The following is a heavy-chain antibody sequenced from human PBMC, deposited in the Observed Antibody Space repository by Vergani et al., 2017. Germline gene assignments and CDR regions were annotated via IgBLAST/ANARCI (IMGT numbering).Heavy chain of an antibody. Sequence: EVQLVESGGGLVQPGGSLKLSCAASGFTFSGSAMHWVRQASGKGLEWVGRIRSKANSYATAYAASVKGRFTISRDDSKNTAYLQMNSLRAEDTAVYYCARDQYCGGDCSPYYYYMDVWGKGTTVTVSS. CDR2: IRSKANSYAT. CDR3: ARDQYCGGDCSPYYYYMDV. D-gene: IGHD2-21*01. J-gene: IGHJ6*03. CDR1: GFTFSGSA. V-gene: IGHV3-73*01.